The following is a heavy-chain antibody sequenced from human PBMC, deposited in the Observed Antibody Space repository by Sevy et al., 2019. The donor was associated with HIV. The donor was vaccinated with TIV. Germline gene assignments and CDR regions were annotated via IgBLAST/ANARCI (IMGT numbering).Heavy chain of an antibody. J-gene: IGHJ5*02. V-gene: IGHV4-38-2*02. Sequence: SETLSLTCTVSGYSISSGYYWGWIRQPPGKGLEWIGSIYHSGRTYCNPSLKSRVTISVDTSKNQFSLKLSSVTAADTAVYYCARDQGWFDPWGQGTLVTVSS. CDR2: IYHSGRT. CDR1: GYSISSGYY. CDR3: ARDQGWFDP.